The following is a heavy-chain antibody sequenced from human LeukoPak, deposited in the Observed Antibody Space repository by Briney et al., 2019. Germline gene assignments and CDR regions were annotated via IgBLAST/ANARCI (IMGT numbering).Heavy chain of an antibody. Sequence: GASVKVSCKASGYTFTSYGISWVRQAPGQGLEWMGWISAYNGNTNYAQKLQGRVTMTTDTSTSTAYMELRSLRSDDTAVYYCARMLDWNVFRDHTGGKYYFDYWGQGTLVTVSS. CDR3: ARMLDWNVFRDHTGGKYYFDY. V-gene: IGHV1-18*01. CDR2: ISAYNGNT. D-gene: IGHD1-1*01. CDR1: GYTFTSYG. J-gene: IGHJ4*02.